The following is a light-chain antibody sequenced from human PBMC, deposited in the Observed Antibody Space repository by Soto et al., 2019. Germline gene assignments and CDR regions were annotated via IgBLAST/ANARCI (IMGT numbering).Light chain of an antibody. CDR3: QQYYSYPRT. J-gene: IGKJ1*01. CDR2: AAS. V-gene: IGKV1-8*01. Sequence: AMRITRSPSSLSTSTGDRVTITCRASQGISSYLAWYQQKPGKAPKLLIYAASTLQSGVPSRFSGSGSGTDFTLTISCLQSEDFATYYCQQYYSYPRTFGQGTKVDIK. CDR1: QGISSY.